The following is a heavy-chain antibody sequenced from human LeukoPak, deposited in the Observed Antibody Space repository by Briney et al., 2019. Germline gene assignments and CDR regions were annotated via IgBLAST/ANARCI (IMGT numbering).Heavy chain of an antibody. CDR1: GYTFTSYA. J-gene: IGHJ4*02. V-gene: IGHV1-3*01. Sequence: GASVKVSCKASGYTFTSYAIHWVRQAPGQRLEWMGWINAGNGNTKYSQKFQGRVTITRDTSASTAYMELSSLRSEDTAVYYCAARRGWLTVDYWGQGTLVTVSS. D-gene: IGHD6-19*01. CDR3: AARRGWLTVDY. CDR2: INAGNGNT.